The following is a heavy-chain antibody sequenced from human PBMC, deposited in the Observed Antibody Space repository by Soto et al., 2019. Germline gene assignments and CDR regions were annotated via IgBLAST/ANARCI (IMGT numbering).Heavy chain of an antibody. J-gene: IGHJ6*03. CDR3: ARGAKGAYYVDV. Sequence: EVQLVESGGGLVQPGGSLRLSCAASGFTFSDFWLHWVRQAPEKGLVWVSRIKSDGGSANYADSVKGRFTIFRDNAKNTVYLQMDSLGAEDTAVYYCARGAKGAYYVDVWGKGNTVTVSS. V-gene: IGHV3-74*01. D-gene: IGHD2-21*01. CDR1: GFTFSDFW. CDR2: IKSDGGSA.